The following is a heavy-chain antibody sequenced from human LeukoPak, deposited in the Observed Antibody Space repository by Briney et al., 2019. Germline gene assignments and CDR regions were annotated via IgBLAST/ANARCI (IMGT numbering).Heavy chain of an antibody. CDR1: GGSFSGYY. J-gene: IGHJ6*04. V-gene: IGHV4-59*08. CDR2: IYYSGST. Sequence: SETLSLTCAVYGGSFSGYYWSWIRQPPGKGLEWIGYIYYSGSTNYNPSLKSRVTISVDTSKNQFSLKLSSVTAVDSAVYYCARGSGGELLPSYYYGMDVWAKGTTVTFP. D-gene: IGHD1-26*01. CDR3: ARGSGGELLPSYYYGMDV.